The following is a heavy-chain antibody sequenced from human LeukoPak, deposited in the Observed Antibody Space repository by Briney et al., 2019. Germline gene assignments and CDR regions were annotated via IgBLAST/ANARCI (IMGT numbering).Heavy chain of an antibody. CDR3: ARGPPYSYRYGARS. CDR1: GGTFSRYA. Sequence: GASVKVSGKASGGTFSRYAINWVRQAPGQGLEWMGGIIPIFGTANYAQKFQGRVTITTDESTSTAYMELSSLRSEDTAVYSCARGPPYSYRYGARSWGQGTLATVPS. D-gene: IGHD5-18*01. CDR2: IIPIFGTA. V-gene: IGHV1-69*05. J-gene: IGHJ4*02.